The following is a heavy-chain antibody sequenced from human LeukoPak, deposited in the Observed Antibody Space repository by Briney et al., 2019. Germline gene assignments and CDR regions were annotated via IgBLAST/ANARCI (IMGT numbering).Heavy chain of an antibody. CDR1: GFTFSSYS. CDR3: ARWGRDTAMEFDY. J-gene: IGHJ4*02. D-gene: IGHD5-18*01. CDR2: ISSSSSTI. V-gene: IGHV3-48*02. Sequence: GGALRLSCAASGFTFSSYSMNWVRPAPGKGLAWVSYISSSSSTIYYADSVKGRFTISRDNAKNSLYLQMNSLRDEDTAVYYCARWGRDTAMEFDYWGQGTLVTVSS.